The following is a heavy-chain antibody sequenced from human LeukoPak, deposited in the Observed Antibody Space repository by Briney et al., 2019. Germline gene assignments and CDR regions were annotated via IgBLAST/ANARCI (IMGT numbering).Heavy chain of an antibody. D-gene: IGHD6-13*01. J-gene: IGHJ4*02. CDR1: GFTFSDYY. CDR3: ASVHDSSSWFFDY. CDR2: ISSSGSTI. V-gene: IGHV3-11*01. Sequence: GGTLRLSCAASGFTFSDYYMSWIRQAPGTGLEWVSYISSSGSTIYYADSVKGRFTISRDNAKNSLYLQMNSVRAEDTAVYYCASVHDSSSWFFDYWGQGTLVTVSS.